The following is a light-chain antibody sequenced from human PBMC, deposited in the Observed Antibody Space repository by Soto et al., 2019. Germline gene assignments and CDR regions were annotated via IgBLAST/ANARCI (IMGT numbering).Light chain of an antibody. CDR1: SSDVGGYTY. CDR3: SSYAGSSNV. Sequence: QSVLTQPASVSGSPRQSITISCTGASSDVGGYTYVSWYQQHPGKAPKLMIYEVNNRPSGVSHRFSGSKSGNTASLTISGLQAEDEADYYCSSYAGSSNVFGTGTKVTVL. CDR2: EVN. V-gene: IGLV2-14*01. J-gene: IGLJ1*01.